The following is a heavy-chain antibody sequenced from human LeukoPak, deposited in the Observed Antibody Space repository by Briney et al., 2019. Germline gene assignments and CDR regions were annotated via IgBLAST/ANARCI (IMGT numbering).Heavy chain of an antibody. J-gene: IGHJ4*02. CDR1: GFTFSDYW. D-gene: IGHD3-22*01. CDR2: MKQDGSEK. V-gene: IGHV3-7*01. CDR3: ARKGGYSSGYYY. Sequence: PGGSLRLSCAASGFTFSDYWMTWVRQAPGKGLEWVANMKQDGSEKDYVDSVKGRFTISRDNAKNSLYLQMDSLRVEDTAVYYCARKGGYSSGYYYWGQGTLVTVSS.